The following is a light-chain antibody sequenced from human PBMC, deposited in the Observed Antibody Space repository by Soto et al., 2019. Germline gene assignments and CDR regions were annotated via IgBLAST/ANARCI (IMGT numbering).Light chain of an antibody. CDR3: CSYGGSRAV. CDR2: EVS. J-gene: IGLJ7*01. CDR1: SSDVGSHNL. V-gene: IGLV2-23*02. Sequence: QSALTQHASVSGSPGQSITISCTGTSSDVGSHNLVSWYQQHPGQAPKLMIYEVSKRPVGVSARFSASKSGNTASLTISGLQAEDDADYYCCSYGGSRAVFGGGTQLTVL.